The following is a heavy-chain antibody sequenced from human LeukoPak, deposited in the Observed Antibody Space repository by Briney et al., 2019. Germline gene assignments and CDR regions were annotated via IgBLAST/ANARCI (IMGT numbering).Heavy chain of an antibody. D-gene: IGHD2-21*02. CDR2: IYYSGST. J-gene: IGHJ6*03. V-gene: IGHV4-39*01. CDR3: ARHHTATVYYYYYYMDV. Sequence: SETLSLTCTVSGGSISSSSYYWGWIRQPPGKGLEWIGSIYYSGSTYYNPSLKSRVTISVDTSKNQFSLKLSSVTAADTAVYYCARHHTATVYYYYYYMDVWGKGTTVTVSS. CDR1: GGSISSSSYY.